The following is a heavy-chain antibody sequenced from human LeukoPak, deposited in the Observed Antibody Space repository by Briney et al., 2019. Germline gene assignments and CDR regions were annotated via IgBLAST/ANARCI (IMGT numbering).Heavy chain of an antibody. Sequence: GRSLRLSCAASGFTFSSYGMHWVRQAPGKGLEWVAVISYDGSNKYYADSVKGRFTISRDNSKNTLYLQMNSLRAEDTAVYYCAKGGSAAAPFDPWGQGTLVTVSS. CDR2: ISYDGSNK. D-gene: IGHD2-2*01. CDR1: GFTFSSYG. J-gene: IGHJ5*02. V-gene: IGHV3-30*18. CDR3: AKGGSAAAPFDP.